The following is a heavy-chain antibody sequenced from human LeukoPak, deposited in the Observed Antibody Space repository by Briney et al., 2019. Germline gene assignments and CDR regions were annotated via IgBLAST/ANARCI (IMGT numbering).Heavy chain of an antibody. V-gene: IGHV4-4*07. Sequence: SETLSLTCTVSGGSIGIYYWTWIRQSAGKGLEWLGRMYASADFNYNPFLKSRVTMSVDTSKNQFSLNLNSVTAADTAVYYCARGWAPRGQKSCFDYWGRGTLVTVSS. CDR3: ARGWAPRGQKSCFDY. CDR2: MYASADF. J-gene: IGHJ4*02. CDR1: GGSIGIYY. D-gene: IGHD1-26*01.